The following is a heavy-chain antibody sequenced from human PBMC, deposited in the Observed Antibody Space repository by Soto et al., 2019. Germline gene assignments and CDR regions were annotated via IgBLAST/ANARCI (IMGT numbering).Heavy chain of an antibody. CDR1: GYSFTSYW. CDR3: ASNKNRNYYYGMDV. V-gene: IGHV5-10-1*03. Sequence: EVQLVQSGAEVKKPGESLRISCKGCGYSFTSYWISWVRQMPGKGLEWMGKIDPSDSYTNYSPSFQGHVTISADKSITTAYLQWSSLKASDTAMYYCASNKNRNYYYGMDVWGQGTTVTVSS. CDR2: IDPSDSYT. D-gene: IGHD3-10*01. J-gene: IGHJ6*02.